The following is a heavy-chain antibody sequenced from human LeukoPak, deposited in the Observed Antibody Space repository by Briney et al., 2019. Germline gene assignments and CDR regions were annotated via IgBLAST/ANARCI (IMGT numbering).Heavy chain of an antibody. J-gene: IGHJ4*02. Sequence: ASVKVSCKASGYTFTDYYIHWVRQAPGQGLEWMGWISPNSGGSNYAQKFHGRVTMTRDTSINTAYMELSRLRSDDPAVYFCARDSSRGYTYAFEYWGQGNLVSVSS. D-gene: IGHD5-18*01. V-gene: IGHV1-2*02. CDR3: ARDSSRGYTYAFEY. CDR1: GYTFTDYY. CDR2: ISPNSGGS.